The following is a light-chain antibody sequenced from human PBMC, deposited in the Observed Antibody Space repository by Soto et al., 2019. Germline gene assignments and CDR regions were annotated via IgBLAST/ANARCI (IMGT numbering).Light chain of an antibody. CDR3: QHYDNLPFT. V-gene: IGKV1-33*01. CDR1: QDISNY. Sequence: DIQMTQSPSSLSASVGDRVTITCQASQDISNYLNWYQQKPGKAPKLLSYDASNLETGVPSRFSGSGSGTDFTFTISSLQPEDIATYYCQHYDNLPFTFGPGTKVDIK. CDR2: DAS. J-gene: IGKJ3*01.